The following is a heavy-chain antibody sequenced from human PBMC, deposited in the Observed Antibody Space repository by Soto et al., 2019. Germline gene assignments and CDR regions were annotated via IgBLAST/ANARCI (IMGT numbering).Heavy chain of an antibody. J-gene: IGHJ6*02. CDR2: INAGNGNT. Sequence: ASVKVSCKASGYTFTSYAMHWVRQAPGQRLEWMGWINAGNGNTKYSQKFQGRVTITRDTSASTAYMELSRLRSDDTAVYYCARGPMGIGYYYYGMDVWGQGTTVTVSS. CDR1: GYTFTSYA. D-gene: IGHD7-27*01. CDR3: ARGPMGIGYYYYGMDV. V-gene: IGHV1-3*01.